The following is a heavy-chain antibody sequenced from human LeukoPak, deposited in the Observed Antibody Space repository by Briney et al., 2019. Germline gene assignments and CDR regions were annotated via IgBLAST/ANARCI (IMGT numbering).Heavy chain of an antibody. CDR1: GFTFSSYS. V-gene: IGHV3-48*01. CDR2: ISSSSSTI. J-gene: IGHJ6*03. D-gene: IGHD6-13*01. CDR3: ASLPSSSSWSYYYYYMDV. Sequence: GGSLRLSCAASGFTFSSYSMNWVRQAPGKGLEWVSYISSSSSTIYYADSVKGRFTISRDNAKNSLYLQMNSLRAEDTAVYYCASLPSSSSWSYYYYYMDVWGKGTTVTVSS.